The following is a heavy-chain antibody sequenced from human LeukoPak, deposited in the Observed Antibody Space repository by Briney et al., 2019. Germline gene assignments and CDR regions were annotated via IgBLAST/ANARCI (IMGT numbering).Heavy chain of an antibody. J-gene: IGHJ4*02. Sequence: ASVKVSCKASGYTFTSYGINWVRQAPGQGLEWMGWINTYNGNTNYAQNLQSRVTLTTDTSTSTAYMELRSLRSDGTAVYFCARQLTFYYDSSGYPDYYFDSWGQGTLVTVSS. CDR1: GYTFTSYG. D-gene: IGHD3-22*01. CDR2: INTYNGNT. V-gene: IGHV1-18*01. CDR3: ARQLTFYYDSSGYPDYYFDS.